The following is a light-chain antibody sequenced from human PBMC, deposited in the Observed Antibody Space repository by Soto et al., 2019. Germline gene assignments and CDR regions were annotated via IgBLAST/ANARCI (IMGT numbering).Light chain of an antibody. CDR1: QSVGSS. Sequence: EIVLTQSPCTLSLSTGERATLSCRASQSVGSSLAWYQQKLGQAPRLLIYAASDRATGIPGRFSGSGSGTDFTLIISSLEPDDFATYYCQQYNTSSWTFGQGTKVDIK. CDR2: AAS. V-gene: IGKV3-11*01. CDR3: QQYNTSSWT. J-gene: IGKJ1*01.